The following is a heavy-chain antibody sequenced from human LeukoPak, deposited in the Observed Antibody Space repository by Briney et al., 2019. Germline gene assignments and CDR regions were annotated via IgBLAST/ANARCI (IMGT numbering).Heavy chain of an antibody. V-gene: IGHV3-30-3*01. D-gene: IGHD5-24*01. CDR3: AKGGEMATN. CDR2: ISYDGSNK. J-gene: IGHJ4*02. Sequence: PGGSLRLSCAASGFTFGSYAMHWVRQAPGKGLEWVAVISYDGSNKYYADSVKGRFTISRDNSKNTLYLQMNSLRAEDTAVYYCAKGGEMATNWGQGTLVTVSS. CDR1: GFTFGSYA.